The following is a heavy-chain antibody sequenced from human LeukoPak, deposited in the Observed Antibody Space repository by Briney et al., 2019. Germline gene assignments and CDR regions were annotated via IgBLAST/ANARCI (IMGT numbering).Heavy chain of an antibody. CDR2: ISSGSTYI. J-gene: IGHJ4*02. CDR3: ARNFSPDYAFDF. D-gene: IGHD4-17*01. CDR1: GFTFSSYT. Sequence: GGSLRLSCAASGFTFSSYTMTWVRQAPGKGLEWVSSISSGSTYIYYADSLKGRFTMSRDHAKNSLYLQMNNLRAEDTAVYYCARNFSPDYAFDFLGQGTLVTVSS. V-gene: IGHV3-21*01.